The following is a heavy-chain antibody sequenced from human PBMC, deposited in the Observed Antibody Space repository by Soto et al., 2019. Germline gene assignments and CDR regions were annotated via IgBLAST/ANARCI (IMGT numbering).Heavy chain of an antibody. CDR3: ARLVSARYCSSTSCYGMDV. D-gene: IGHD2-2*01. CDR2: INPNSGGT. CDR1: GYTFTGYY. J-gene: IGHJ6*02. Sequence: GASVKVSCKASGYTFTGYYMHWVRQAPGQGLEWMGWINPNSGGTNYAQKFQGWVTMTRDTSISTAYMELSRLRSDDTAVYYCARLVSARYCSSTSCYGMDVWGQGTTVTVSS. V-gene: IGHV1-2*04.